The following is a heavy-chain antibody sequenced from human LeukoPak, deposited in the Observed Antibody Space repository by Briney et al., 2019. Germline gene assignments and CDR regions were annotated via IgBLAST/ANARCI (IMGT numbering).Heavy chain of an antibody. J-gene: IGHJ3*02. Sequence: SQTLSLTCTVSGGSISGDYYWSWIRQPPGKGLEWIGYIYYSGSTYYNPSLKSRVTISVDTSKNQFSLKLSSVTAADTAVYYCAREEFYDSSGYYIPDAFDIWGQGTMVTVSS. CDR3: AREEFYDSSGYYIPDAFDI. CDR1: GGSISGDYY. CDR2: IYYSGST. V-gene: IGHV4-30-4*01. D-gene: IGHD3-22*01.